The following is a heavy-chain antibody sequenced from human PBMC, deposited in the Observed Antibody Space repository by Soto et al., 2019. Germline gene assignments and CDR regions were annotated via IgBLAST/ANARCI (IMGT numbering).Heavy chain of an antibody. Sequence: SVKVSCKASGGTFSSYAISWVRQAPGQGLEWMGRIIPILGIANYAQKFQGRVTITADKSTSTAYMELSSLRSEDTAVYYCARDRAYDYVWGSYRPLYYYYRMDVWGQGTMVTVSS. CDR3: ARDRAYDYVWGSYRPLYYYYRMDV. CDR2: IIPILGIA. D-gene: IGHD3-16*02. V-gene: IGHV1-69*04. CDR1: GGTFSSYA. J-gene: IGHJ6*02.